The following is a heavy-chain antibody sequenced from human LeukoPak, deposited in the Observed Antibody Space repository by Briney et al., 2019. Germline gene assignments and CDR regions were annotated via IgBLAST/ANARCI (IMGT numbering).Heavy chain of an antibody. CDR2: IKEDGRER. V-gene: IGHV3-7*05. J-gene: IGHJ5*02. D-gene: IGHD5-24*01. Sequence: HPGGSLRLSCAASGFTFSNYWMIWVRQAQGKGLEWVGNIKEDGRERRYADSVRGRFTISRDNAQTSIYLQMNSLRAEDTAVYYCARASKPWLQLTWGQGTLVTVSS. CDR1: GFTFSNYW. CDR3: ARASKPWLQLT.